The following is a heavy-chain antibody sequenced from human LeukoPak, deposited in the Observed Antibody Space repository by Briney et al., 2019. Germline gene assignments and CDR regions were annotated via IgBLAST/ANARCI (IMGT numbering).Heavy chain of an antibody. CDR3: ARRGPAGYYSLNYFDY. Sequence: GESLKISFKGSGYSFTSYWIGWVRPMPGKGVEWMGIIYPGDSDTRYSQSFEGQVTISADKSISTAYLQWSSLKASDTAMYYCARRGPAGYYSLNYFDYWGQGTLVTVSS. CDR2: IYPGDSDT. J-gene: IGHJ4*02. D-gene: IGHD3-9*01. V-gene: IGHV5-51*01. CDR1: GYSFTSYW.